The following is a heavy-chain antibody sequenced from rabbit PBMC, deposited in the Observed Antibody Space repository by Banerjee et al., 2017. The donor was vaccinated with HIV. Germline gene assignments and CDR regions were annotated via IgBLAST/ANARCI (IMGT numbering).Heavy chain of an antibody. V-gene: IGHV1S45*01. J-gene: IGHJ3*01. CDR2: IYTGSSGNT. CDR3: ARGTGYAGYGYALTRLAL. Sequence: QEQLVESGGGLVQPEGSLTLTCTASGFSFSSSHHMCWVRPAPGKGLEWIACIYTGSSGNTYYASWAKGRFTISKTSSTTVTLQMTSLTDADTATYFCARGTGYAGYGYALTRLALWGPGTLVTVS. D-gene: IGHD6-1*01. CDR1: GFSFSSSHH.